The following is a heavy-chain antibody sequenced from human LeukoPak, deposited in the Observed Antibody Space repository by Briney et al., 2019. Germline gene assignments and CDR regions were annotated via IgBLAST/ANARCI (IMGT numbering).Heavy chain of an antibody. V-gene: IGHV3-30*02. D-gene: IGHD3-22*01. J-gene: IGHJ3*02. CDR1: GFTFSSYG. CDR3: AKVPRITMIVASPFDAFDI. Sequence: SGGSLRLSCAASGFTFSSYGIHWVRQAPGEGLEWVAFIRYDGSNKYYADSVKGRFTISRDNSKNTLYLQMNSLRAEDTAVYYCAKVPRITMIVASPFDAFDIWGQGTMVTVSS. CDR2: IRYDGSNK.